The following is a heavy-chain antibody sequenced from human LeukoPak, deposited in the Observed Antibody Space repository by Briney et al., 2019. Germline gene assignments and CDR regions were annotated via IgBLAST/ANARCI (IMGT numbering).Heavy chain of an antibody. J-gene: IGHJ4*02. CDR1: GVTFSSYA. CDR3: ARVLMGYFEGYFDH. V-gene: IGHV1-69*13. D-gene: IGHD3-9*01. CDR2: IIPIFGTA. Sequence: ASVKVSCKASGVTFSSYAISWVRQAPGQGLEWVGGIIPIFGTANYAQKFQGRVRIIADESTRTVYMELSSLRSEDTAVYYCARVLMGYFEGYFDHWGQGTLVTVSS.